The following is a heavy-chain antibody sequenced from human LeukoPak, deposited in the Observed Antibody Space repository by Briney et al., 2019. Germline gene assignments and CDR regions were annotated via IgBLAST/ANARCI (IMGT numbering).Heavy chain of an antibody. CDR2: MNPNSGNT. Sequence: ASVKVSCKASGYTFTSYDINWVRQATGQGLEWMGWMNPNSGNTGYAQKFQGRVTLTRNTSISTAYMDLSSLRSEDTAVYYCARGGIPAAVDFAYWDQGTLVTVSS. CDR3: ARGGIPAAVDFAY. D-gene: IGHD6-13*01. J-gene: IGHJ4*02. V-gene: IGHV1-8*01. CDR1: GYTFTSYD.